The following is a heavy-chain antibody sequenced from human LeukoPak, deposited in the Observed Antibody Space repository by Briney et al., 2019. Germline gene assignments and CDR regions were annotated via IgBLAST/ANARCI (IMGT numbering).Heavy chain of an antibody. V-gene: IGHV1-18*01. CDR2: ISAYNGAT. J-gene: IGHJ4*02. CDR3: ARDPSGQYSSSCDY. D-gene: IGHD6-13*01. CDR1: GNTFTRFG. Sequence: ASVKVSCKTFGNTFTRFGVSWVRQAPGQGLEWMGWISAYNGATKFAQKFRDRVTLTTDTSTSTAYMELRSLRSDDTAVYYCARDPSGQYSSSCDYWGQGTLVTVSS.